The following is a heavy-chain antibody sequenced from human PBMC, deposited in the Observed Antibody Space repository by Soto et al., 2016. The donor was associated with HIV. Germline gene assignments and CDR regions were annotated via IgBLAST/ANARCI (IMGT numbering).Heavy chain of an antibody. CDR2: SSWNGERT. CDR1: ILSFENYG. V-gene: IGHV3-20*04. J-gene: IGHJ6*02. CDR3: AKARNSENLGGLDV. Sequence: EVQLVESGGKRGTAWGVPETLLCGLWILSFENYGMSWVRQVPGKGLEWVSGSSWNGERTFYADSVKGRFTISRDNAKNFLYLEMRSLKAGDTALYFCAKARNSENLGGLDVWGQGTTVTVSS. D-gene: IGHD5-18*01.